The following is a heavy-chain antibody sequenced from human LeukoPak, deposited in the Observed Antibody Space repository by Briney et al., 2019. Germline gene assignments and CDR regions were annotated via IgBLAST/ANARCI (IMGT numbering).Heavy chain of an antibody. D-gene: IGHD3-22*01. CDR1: GGSLSSYY. Sequence: SETLSLTCTVSGGSLSSYYWSWIRQPPGKGREWIGYIYYSGSTNYNPSLTSRVTISVDTSKNQFSLKLSSVTAADTAVYYCARVSVSYYYDSSGSPDAFDIWGQGTMVTVSS. CDR3: ARVSVSYYYDSSGSPDAFDI. J-gene: IGHJ3*02. CDR2: IYYSGST. V-gene: IGHV4-59*01.